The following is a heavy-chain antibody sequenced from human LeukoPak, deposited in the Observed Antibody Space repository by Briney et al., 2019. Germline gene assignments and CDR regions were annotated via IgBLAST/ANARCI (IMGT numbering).Heavy chain of an antibody. J-gene: IGHJ4*02. D-gene: IGHD1-26*01. V-gene: IGHV6-1*01. CDR2: TYYRSKWYY. CDR1: GDSVSSNTGG. Sequence: SQTLSLTCAISGDSVSSNTGGWNWIRQSPSRGLEWLGRTYYRSKWYYDYAVSVKSRISINPDTSKNQFPLQLNSVTPDDTAVYYCARGGLVRSPRGYFDFWGQGTLVTVSS. CDR3: ARGGLVRSPRGYFDF.